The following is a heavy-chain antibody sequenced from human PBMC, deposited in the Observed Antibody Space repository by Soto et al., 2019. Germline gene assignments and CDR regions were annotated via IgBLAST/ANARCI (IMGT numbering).Heavy chain of an antibody. D-gene: IGHD2-15*01. CDR1: GGSFSGYY. V-gene: IGHV4-34*01. J-gene: IGHJ4*02. Sequence: QVQLQQWGAGLLKPSETLSLTCAVYGGSFSGYYWSWIRQPPGKGLEWIGEINHSGSTNYNPSLKSRVTISVDTSKNQFSLKLSPVTAADTAVYYCARRGYCSGGSCFRRPLDYWGQGTLVTVSS. CDR2: INHSGST. CDR3: ARRGYCSGGSCFRRPLDY.